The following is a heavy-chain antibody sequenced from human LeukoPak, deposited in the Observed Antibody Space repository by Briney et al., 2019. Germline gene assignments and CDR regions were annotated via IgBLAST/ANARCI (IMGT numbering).Heavy chain of an antibody. Sequence: SETLSLTCNVSGGSISTTSYYWSWIRQPPGKGLEWIGEINHSGSTNYNPSLKSRVTISVDTSKNQFSPKLSSVTAADTAVYYCARRYYGSGSYYYYYYYMDVWGKGTTVTISS. J-gene: IGHJ6*03. CDR2: INHSGST. CDR1: GGSISTTSYY. CDR3: ARRYYGSGSYYYYYYYMDV. V-gene: IGHV4-39*07. D-gene: IGHD3-10*01.